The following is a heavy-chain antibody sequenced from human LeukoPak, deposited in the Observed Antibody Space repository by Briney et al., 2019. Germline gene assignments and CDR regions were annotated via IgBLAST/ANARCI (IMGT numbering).Heavy chain of an antibody. CDR2: IIPIFGTA. CDR3: VVVPAAALRGYGMDV. Sequence: SVKVSCKASGGTFISYAISWVRQAPGQGLEWMGGIIPIFGTANYAQKFQGRVTITADKSTSTAYMELSSLRFEDTAVYYCVVVPAAALRGYGMDVWGKGTTVTVSS. V-gene: IGHV1-69*06. D-gene: IGHD2-2*01. J-gene: IGHJ6*04. CDR1: GGTFISYA.